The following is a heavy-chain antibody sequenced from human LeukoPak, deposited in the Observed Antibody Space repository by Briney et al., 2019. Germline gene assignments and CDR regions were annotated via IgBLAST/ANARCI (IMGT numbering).Heavy chain of an antibody. Sequence: GGSLRLSCAASGFTFSSYGMSWVRQAPGKGLEWVSAISGSGGSTYYADSVRGRFSISRDNSRDTLILQMSRLRVEDTAVYYCARRGGWDAFDIWGQGTTVTVFS. CDR2: ISGSGGST. CDR3: ARRGGWDAFDI. V-gene: IGHV3-23*01. CDR1: GFTFSSYG. J-gene: IGHJ3*02. D-gene: IGHD6-19*01.